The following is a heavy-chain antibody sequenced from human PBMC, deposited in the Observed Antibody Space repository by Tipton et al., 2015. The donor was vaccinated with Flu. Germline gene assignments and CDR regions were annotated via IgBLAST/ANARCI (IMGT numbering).Heavy chain of an antibody. CDR1: GGSISSDGYY. Sequence: TLSLTCTVSGGSISSDGYYWNWIRQHPGKGLEWIGYIYYSGSTYYNPSLKSRVTISVDTSRNQFSLKLSSVTAADTAVYYCAKAGPSWYFDLWGRGTLVTVSS. CDR2: IYYSGST. V-gene: IGHV4-31*03. CDR3: AKAGPSWYFDL. J-gene: IGHJ2*01.